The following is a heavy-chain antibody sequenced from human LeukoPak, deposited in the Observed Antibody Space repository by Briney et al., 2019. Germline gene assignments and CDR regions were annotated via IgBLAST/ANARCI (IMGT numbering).Heavy chain of an antibody. Sequence: ASVKVSCKASGYTFTSYGISWVRQAPGQGLEWMGWISAYNGNTNYAQKLQGRVTMTRDTSISTAYMELSRLRSDDTAVYYCATKQWLVPEADYWGQGTLVTVSS. CDR2: ISAYNGNT. CDR3: ATKQWLVPEADY. V-gene: IGHV1-18*01. D-gene: IGHD6-19*01. J-gene: IGHJ4*02. CDR1: GYTFTSYG.